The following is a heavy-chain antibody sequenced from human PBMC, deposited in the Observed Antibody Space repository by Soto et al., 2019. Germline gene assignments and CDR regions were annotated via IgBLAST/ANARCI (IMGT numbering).Heavy chain of an antibody. D-gene: IGHD1-1*01. CDR2: ISGDSDYI. CDR3: AKRTTGPNTFDS. J-gene: IGHJ4*02. V-gene: IGHV3-23*01. CDR1: GITFSSYS. Sequence: GGSLRLSCAASGITFSSYSMTWVRQAPGKGLEWVSIISGDSDYIYYADSVKGRFTISRDNSKNTLYLQMNSLRAEDTAIYYCAKRTTGPNTFDSWGQGTLVTVYS.